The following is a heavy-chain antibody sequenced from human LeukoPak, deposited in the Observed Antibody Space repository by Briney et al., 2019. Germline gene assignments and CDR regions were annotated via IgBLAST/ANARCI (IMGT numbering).Heavy chain of an antibody. J-gene: IGHJ5*02. V-gene: IGHV4-59*01. CDR2: IYYSGST. CDR3: AAASSSPSNWFDP. Sequence: SETLSLTCTVSGGSISSYYWGWIRQPPGKGLEWIGYIYYSGSTNYNPSLKSRVTISVDTSKNQFSLKLSSVTAADTAVYYCAAASSSPSNWFDPWGQGTLVTVSS. CDR1: GGSISSYY. D-gene: IGHD6-6*01.